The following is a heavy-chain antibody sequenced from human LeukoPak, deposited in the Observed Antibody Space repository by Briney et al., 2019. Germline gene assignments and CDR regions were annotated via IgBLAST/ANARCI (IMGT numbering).Heavy chain of an antibody. Sequence: GASVKVSCKASGGTFSSYAISWVRQAPGQGLEWMGRIIPILGIANYAQKFQGRVTITADKSTSTAYMELSSLRSEDTAVHYCARDIGLELPFDYWGQGTLVTVSS. CDR2: IIPILGIA. CDR3: ARDIGLELPFDY. J-gene: IGHJ4*02. D-gene: IGHD1-7*01. V-gene: IGHV1-69*04. CDR1: GGTFSSYA.